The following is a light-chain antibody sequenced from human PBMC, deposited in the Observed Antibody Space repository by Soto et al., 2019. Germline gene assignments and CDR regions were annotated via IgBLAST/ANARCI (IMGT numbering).Light chain of an antibody. CDR1: SSDVGTYNL. Sequence: QSALTQPASVSGSPGQSITISCTGTSSDVGTYNLVSWYQHHPGKAPKLLIYEGSKRPSGVSYRFSASYSGNTASLTISGLQAEDEADYYCCANARGKMFGGGTKLTVL. V-gene: IGLV2-23*01. J-gene: IGLJ3*02. CDR2: EGS. CDR3: CANARGKM.